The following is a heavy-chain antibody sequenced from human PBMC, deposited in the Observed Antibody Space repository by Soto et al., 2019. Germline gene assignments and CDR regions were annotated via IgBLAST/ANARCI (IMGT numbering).Heavy chain of an antibody. CDR1: GVSIYIDQCF. V-gene: IGHV4-39*01. CDR3: ARQLPVGATSWFDP. CDR2: LYYGGST. J-gene: IGHJ5*02. D-gene: IGHD1-26*01. Sequence: SETLSLSSSVAGVSIYIDQCFLGWVRQPPGKGLEWIGRLYYGGSTFYNPSLKRRVTITLGTSKNQFSLRLTSVTAADTAIYYCARQLPVGATSWFDPWGQGTLVT.